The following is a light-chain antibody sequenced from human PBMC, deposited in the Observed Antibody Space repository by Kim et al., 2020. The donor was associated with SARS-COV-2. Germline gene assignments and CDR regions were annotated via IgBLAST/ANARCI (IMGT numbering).Light chain of an antibody. V-gene: IGKV1-39*01. Sequence: DIQMTQSPSSLAASVGDRDTITCRASQNINSFLNWYQQRPGKAPKLLIYAASTLQIGVPSRFSGSGSGTDFTLTITSLQPEDFATYCCQQSHTAPLLTFGGGPKLEI. CDR1: QNINSF. J-gene: IGKJ4*01. CDR2: AAS. CDR3: QQSHTAPLLT.